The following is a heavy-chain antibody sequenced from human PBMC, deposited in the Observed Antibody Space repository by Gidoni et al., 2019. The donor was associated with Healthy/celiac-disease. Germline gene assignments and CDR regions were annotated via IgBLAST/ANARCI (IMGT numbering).Heavy chain of an antibody. Sequence: QVQLVESGGGVVQPGRSLRLSCAASGFTFSSYAMHWVRQAPGKGLEWVAVISYDGSNKYYADSVKGRFTISRDNYKNTLYLQMNSLRAEDTAVYYCARVGWELLHLGWFDPWGQGTLVTVSS. D-gene: IGHD1-26*01. CDR1: GFTFSSYA. J-gene: IGHJ5*02. CDR3: ARVGWELLHLGWFDP. CDR2: ISYDGSNK. V-gene: IGHV3-30-3*01.